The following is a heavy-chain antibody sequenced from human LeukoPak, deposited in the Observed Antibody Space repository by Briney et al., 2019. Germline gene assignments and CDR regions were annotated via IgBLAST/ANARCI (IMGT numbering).Heavy chain of an antibody. CDR3: ARVVQLERRGVDY. CDR1: GFTFSSYS. J-gene: IGHJ4*02. V-gene: IGHV3-48*04. D-gene: IGHD1-1*01. CDR2: ISSSSSTI. Sequence: GGSLRLSCAASGFTFSSYSMYWVRQAPGKGLEWVSYISSSSSTIYYADSVKGRFTISRDNAKKSVYLQMNSLRAEDTAVYYCARVVQLERRGVDYWGQGTLVTVSS.